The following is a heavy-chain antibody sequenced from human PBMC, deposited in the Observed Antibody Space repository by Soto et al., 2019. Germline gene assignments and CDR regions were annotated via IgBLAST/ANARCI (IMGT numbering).Heavy chain of an antibody. Sequence: GGSLRVSCAASGFTFSSYGMHWVRQAPGKGLEWVAVISYDGSNKYYADSVKGRFTISRDNSKNTLYLQMNSLRAEDTAVYYCAKEVPQYCISTSCYSRVYYGMDVWGQGTTVTVSS. D-gene: IGHD2-2*01. J-gene: IGHJ6*02. CDR2: ISYDGSNK. CDR1: GFTFSSYG. V-gene: IGHV3-30*18. CDR3: AKEVPQYCISTSCYSRVYYGMDV.